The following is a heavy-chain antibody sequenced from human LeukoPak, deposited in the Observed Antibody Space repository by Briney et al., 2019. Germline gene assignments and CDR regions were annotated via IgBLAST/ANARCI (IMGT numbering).Heavy chain of an antibody. V-gene: IGHV4-30-4*08. CDR3: ARGAAIRYYYDSSGYYPFDY. CDR2: IYYSGST. CDR1: GGSFSGYY. J-gene: IGHJ4*02. D-gene: IGHD3-22*01. Sequence: SETLSLTCAVYGGSFSGYYWSWIRQPPGKGLEWIGYIYYSGSTYYNPSLKSRVAISVDTSKNQFSLKLSSVTAADTAVYYCARGAAIRYYYDSSGYYPFDYWGQGTLVTVSS.